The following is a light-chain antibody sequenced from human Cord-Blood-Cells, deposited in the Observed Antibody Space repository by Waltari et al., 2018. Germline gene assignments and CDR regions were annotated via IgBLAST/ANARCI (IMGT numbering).Light chain of an antibody. Sequence: NVLTQSPATLSLSPGERATLSCRASQSVSSYLAWYQQKPGQAPRLLIYDASNRATGIPARFSGSGSGTDFTLTISSLQPEDFATYYCQQSYSTPWTFGQGTKVEIK. V-gene: IGKV3-11*01. J-gene: IGKJ1*01. CDR3: QQSYSTPWT. CDR2: DAS. CDR1: QSVSSY.